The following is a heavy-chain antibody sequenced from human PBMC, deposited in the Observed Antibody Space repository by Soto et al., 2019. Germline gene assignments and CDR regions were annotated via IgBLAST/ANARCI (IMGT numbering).Heavy chain of an antibody. CDR1: RYTFSTSG. CDR3: ARSGYSYGPYFD. D-gene: IGHD5-18*01. CDR2: IIPIFGTA. V-gene: IGHV1-69*01. J-gene: IGHJ4*02. Sequence: QAQLVQFGAESKKPGSSVKVSCKASRYTFSTSGFSWVRQAPGQGREWMGGIIPIFGTANYAQNFQGRVTITADESTGTVYMELSSLRSEDTAVYYCARSGYSYGPYFDWGQGTLVTVSS.